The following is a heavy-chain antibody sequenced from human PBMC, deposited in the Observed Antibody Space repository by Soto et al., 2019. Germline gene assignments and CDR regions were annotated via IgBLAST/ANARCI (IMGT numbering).Heavy chain of an antibody. Sequence: QVQLQESGPGLVKPSQTLSLTCTVSGGSISSGGYYWSWIRQRPGKDLEWIGYIYYSGSTYYNPSLKSRVTTSVSTSNNQFSLKLSSVTAAETDVYQCGREVRSRDVWYFDLWGRGTLVTVSS. CDR3: GREVRSRDVWYFDL. CDR1: GGSISSGGYY. J-gene: IGHJ2*01. CDR2: IYYSGST. V-gene: IGHV4-30-4*01. D-gene: IGHD3-16*01.